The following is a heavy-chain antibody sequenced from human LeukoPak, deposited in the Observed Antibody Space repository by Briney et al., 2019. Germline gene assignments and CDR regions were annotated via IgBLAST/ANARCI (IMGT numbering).Heavy chain of an antibody. CDR3: AGDSPGENYFDY. Sequence: GGSLRLSCAASGFTFSSYAMHWVRQAPGKGLEWVAVISYDGSNKYYADSVKGRFTISRDNSKNTLYLQMNSLRAEDTAVYYCAGDSPGENYFDYWGQGTLVTVSS. CDR2: ISYDGSNK. CDR1: GFTFSSYA. D-gene: IGHD3-10*01. V-gene: IGHV3-30-3*01. J-gene: IGHJ4*02.